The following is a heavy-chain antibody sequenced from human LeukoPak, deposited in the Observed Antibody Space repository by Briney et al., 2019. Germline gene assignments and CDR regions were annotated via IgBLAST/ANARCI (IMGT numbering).Heavy chain of an antibody. J-gene: IGHJ5*02. Sequence: GGSLRLSCAASGFTFSSYAMHWVRQAPGKGLEWVAVISYDGGNKYYADSVKGRFTISRDNSKNTLYLQMNSLRAEDTAVYYCARENYDSSGYRFDPWGQGTLVTVSS. CDR2: ISYDGGNK. CDR3: ARENYDSSGYRFDP. V-gene: IGHV3-30-3*01. D-gene: IGHD3-22*01. CDR1: GFTFSSYA.